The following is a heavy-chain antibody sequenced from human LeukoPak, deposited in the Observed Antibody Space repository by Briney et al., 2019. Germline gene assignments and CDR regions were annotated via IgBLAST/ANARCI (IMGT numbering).Heavy chain of an antibody. Sequence: GGSLRLSCAASGFIFRDHAMSWFRQAPGKGREWVGLIRTKSYSQTTQHAASVKGRFTISRDDSNDITYLQMNGLKTEDTAVYYCSRNSGTLTGWPFDIWGQGTMVTVSS. CDR2: IRTKSYSQTT. D-gene: IGHD5-12*01. CDR1: GFIFRDHA. J-gene: IGHJ3*02. CDR3: SRNSGTLTGWPFDI. V-gene: IGHV3-49*03.